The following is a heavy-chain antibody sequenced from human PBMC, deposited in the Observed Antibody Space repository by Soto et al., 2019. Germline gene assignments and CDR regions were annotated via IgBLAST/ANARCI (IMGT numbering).Heavy chain of an antibody. D-gene: IGHD6-19*01. CDR2: IHHSGST. CDR3: ARSFGWYAIDQ. J-gene: IGHJ4*02. Sequence: QMQLQESGPGLVKPSETLSLTCAVSSASIISEQRWSWVRQPPGKGLEWIGEIHHSGSTNNNPSLRSRDTMSVDKSKNQVSLNLNSVTAADTAVYDCARSFGWYAIDQWGQGTLVIVSS. CDR1: SASIISEQR. V-gene: IGHV4-4*02.